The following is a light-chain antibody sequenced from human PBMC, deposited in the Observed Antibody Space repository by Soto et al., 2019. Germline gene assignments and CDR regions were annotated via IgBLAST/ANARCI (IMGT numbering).Light chain of an antibody. Sequence: DIQMTQSPSSVSASVGDRVTITCRASQGIGSWLGWYQQKPGKAPKLLIYAASSLQSGVPSRFIGSGSWTDFSLTISSLQPEEFATYYCQLANSFPLTFGGGTRVEIK. J-gene: IGKJ4*01. V-gene: IGKV1-12*01. CDR1: QGIGSW. CDR3: QLANSFPLT. CDR2: AAS.